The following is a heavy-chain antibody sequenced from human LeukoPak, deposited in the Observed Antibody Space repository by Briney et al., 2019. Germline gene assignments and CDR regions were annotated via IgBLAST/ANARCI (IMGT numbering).Heavy chain of an antibody. CDR2: INPSGGST. CDR3: ARSCSGGSCYYVVDY. J-gene: IGHJ4*02. Sequence: ASVKVSCKASGYTFTSYYMHWVRQAPGQGLEWMGIINPSGGSTSYAQKFQGRVTMTRNTSISTAYMELSSLRSEDTAVYYCARSCSGGSCYYVVDYWGQGTLVTVSS. D-gene: IGHD2-15*01. CDR1: GYTFTSYY. V-gene: IGHV1-46*01.